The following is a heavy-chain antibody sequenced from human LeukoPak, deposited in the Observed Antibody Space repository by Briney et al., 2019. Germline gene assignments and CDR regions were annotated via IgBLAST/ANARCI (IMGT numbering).Heavy chain of an antibody. CDR1: GGTFSSYA. CDR2: IIPILGIA. CDR3: ARDSRSYGLDV. D-gene: IGHD2-2*01. Sequence: PWASVKVSCKASGGTFSSYAISWVRQAPGQGLEWMGRIIPILGIANYAQKFQGRVTITADESTSTAYMELSSLRSEDTAVYYCARDSRSYGLDVWGQGTTVTVSS. V-gene: IGHV1-69*04. J-gene: IGHJ6*02.